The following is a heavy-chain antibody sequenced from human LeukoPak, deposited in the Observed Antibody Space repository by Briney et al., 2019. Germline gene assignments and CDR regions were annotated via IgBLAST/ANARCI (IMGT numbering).Heavy chain of an antibody. CDR3: AKYGPQDSGSSHFDY. CDR1: GFTFSSYA. D-gene: IGHD1-26*01. V-gene: IGHV3-23*01. CDR2: IRDSGSST. Sequence: GGSLRLSCAASGFTFSSYAMSWVRQTPGKGLEWVSAIRDSGSSTHYADSVKGRFTTSRDNSKNTLFLQMNSLRAEDTAIYYCAKYGPQDSGSSHFDYWGQGALVTVSS. J-gene: IGHJ4*02.